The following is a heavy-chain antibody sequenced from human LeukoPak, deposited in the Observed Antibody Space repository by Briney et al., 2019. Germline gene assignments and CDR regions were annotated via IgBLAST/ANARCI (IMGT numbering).Heavy chain of an antibody. CDR2: IYTSGST. D-gene: IGHD3-3*01. V-gene: IGHV4-61*02. Sequence: SETLSLTCTVSGGSISSGSYYWSWIRQPAGKGLEWIGRIYTSGSTNYNPSLKSRVTISVDTSKNQFSLKLSSVTAADTAVYYCAREDRYYDFWSGNYTVHYYYGMDVWGQGTTVTVSS. CDR3: AREDRYYDFWSGNYTVHYYYGMDV. CDR1: GGSISSGSYY. J-gene: IGHJ6*02.